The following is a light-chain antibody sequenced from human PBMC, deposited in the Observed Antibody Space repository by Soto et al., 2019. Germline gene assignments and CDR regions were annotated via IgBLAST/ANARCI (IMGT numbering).Light chain of an antibody. Sequence: EIVLTQSPATLSLSPGERATLSCRASQSVSGKLAWYQQKPGQAPRLLIYDASNRATGIPARFRGSGSGTDFTLTISSLEPEDFAVYYCQHRSSWPPSITFGQGTRLEIK. CDR2: DAS. J-gene: IGKJ5*01. CDR3: QHRSSWPPSIT. V-gene: IGKV3-11*01. CDR1: QSVSGK.